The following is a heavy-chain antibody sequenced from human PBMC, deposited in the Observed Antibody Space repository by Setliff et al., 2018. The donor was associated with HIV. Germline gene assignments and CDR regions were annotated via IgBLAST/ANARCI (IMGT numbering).Heavy chain of an antibody. CDR3: ATQTGFYNSHWYDY. V-gene: IGHV3-53*01. J-gene: IGHJ4*02. D-gene: IGHD6-13*01. CDR1: GFTFSTFW. Sequence: GESLKISCAASGFTFSTFWMGWVRQAPGKGLEWVSVIYSGGSTDHADSVKGRFTIFRDNAKNSVFLQMNSLRAEDTGVYYCATQTGFYNSHWYDYWGQGTMVTVSS. CDR2: IYSGGST.